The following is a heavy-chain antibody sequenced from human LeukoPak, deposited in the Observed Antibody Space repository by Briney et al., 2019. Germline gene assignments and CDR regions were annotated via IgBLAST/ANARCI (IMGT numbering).Heavy chain of an antibody. CDR2: ISAYNGNT. CDR3: ARDRVGYYYDSSGYDVPSDIDY. Sequence: GASVKVSCKASGYTFTSYGISWVRQAPGQGLEWMGWISAYNGNTNYAQKLQGRVTMTTDTSTSTAYMELRSLRSDDTAVYYCARDRVGYYYDSSGYDVPSDIDYWGQGTLVTVSS. CDR1: GYTFTSYG. D-gene: IGHD3-22*01. V-gene: IGHV1-18*01. J-gene: IGHJ4*02.